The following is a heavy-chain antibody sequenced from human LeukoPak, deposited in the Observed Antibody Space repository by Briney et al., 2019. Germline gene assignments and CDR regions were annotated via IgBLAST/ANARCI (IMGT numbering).Heavy chain of an antibody. V-gene: IGHV3-13*01. CDR3: ARGAVAGIKYYYYMDV. J-gene: IGHJ6*03. D-gene: IGHD6-19*01. CDR1: GFTFSSYD. Sequence: PGGSLRLSCAASGFTFSSYDMHWVRHATGKGLEWVSAIDTAGDTYYPGSVKGRFTISRENARNSLYLQMSSLRAGDTAVYYCARGAVAGIKYYYYMDVWGEGTTVTVSS. CDR2: IDTAGDT.